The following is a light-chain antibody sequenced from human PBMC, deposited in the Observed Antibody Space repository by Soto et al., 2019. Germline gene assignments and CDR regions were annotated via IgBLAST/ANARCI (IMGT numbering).Light chain of an antibody. CDR3: CSYAGSSWV. V-gene: IGLV2-23*01. CDR1: STDVGSYNL. CDR2: EAT. J-gene: IGLJ3*02. Sequence: QSALAQPASVSGSPGQSITISCTGASTDVGSYNLVFWYQQHPNLAPKLMIYEATKRPSGVSHRFSASKSGNTASLTISGLLAEDEAHYYCCSYAGSSWVFGEGTKLTVL.